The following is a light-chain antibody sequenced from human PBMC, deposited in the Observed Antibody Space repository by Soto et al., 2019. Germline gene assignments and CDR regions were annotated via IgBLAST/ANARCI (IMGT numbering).Light chain of an antibody. J-gene: IGKJ1*01. CDR1: QSVTSNY. V-gene: IGKV3-20*01. CDR3: QQYGSSVTWT. CDR2: AAS. Sequence: EVVLTQSPGTVSLSPGERATLSCRASQSVTSNYVAWYQQKPGQAPRLLIYAASSRATGIPDRFSGSGSVTDFTLSISRLEPEDCAVYYCQQYGSSVTWTFGQGTKVEI.